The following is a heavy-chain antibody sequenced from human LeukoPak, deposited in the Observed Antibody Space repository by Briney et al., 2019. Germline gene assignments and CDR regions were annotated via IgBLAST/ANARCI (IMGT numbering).Heavy chain of an antibody. V-gene: IGHV1-69*13. CDR2: IIPIFGTA. J-gene: IGHJ4*02. CDR1: GGTFSSYA. D-gene: IGHD2-2*01. Sequence: SVKVSCKASGGTFSSYAISWVRQAPGQGLEWMGGIIPIFGTANYAQKFQGRVTITADESTSTAYMELSSLRSEDTAVYYCAATGGNYCSSTSCQQFDYWGQGTLVTVSS. CDR3: AATGGNYCSSTSCQQFDY.